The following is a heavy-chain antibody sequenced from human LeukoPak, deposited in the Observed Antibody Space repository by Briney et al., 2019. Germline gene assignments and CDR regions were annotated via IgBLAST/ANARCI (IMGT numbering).Heavy chain of an antibody. CDR3: ARGSEWLSP. CDR1: GGSISGYY. D-gene: IGHD3-3*01. CDR2: IYTSGST. Sequence: SETLSLTCTVSGGSISGYYWSWIRQPARKGLEWIGRIYTSGSTIYSPSLQSRVTMSVDTSRDQFSLKLSSATAADTAVYYCARGSEWLSPWGQGTLVTVSS. J-gene: IGHJ5*02. V-gene: IGHV4-4*07.